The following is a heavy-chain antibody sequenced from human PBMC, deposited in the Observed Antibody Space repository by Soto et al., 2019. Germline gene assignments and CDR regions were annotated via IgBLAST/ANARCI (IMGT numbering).Heavy chain of an antibody. Sequence: EVQLVESGGGLVKPGGSLRLSCAASGFTFSSYTMNWVRQAPGKGLEWVSSISSSTTYIYYAESAKGRFTVTRVSAETSVYLLMNRLRAVAAAVESCAGKYCSDSYWFSVLRGRCPLVTLS. CDR3: AGKYCSDSYWFSVL. D-gene: IGHD2-21*02. CDR2: ISSSTTYI. CDR1: GFTFSSYT. V-gene: IGHV3-21*01. J-gene: IGHJ2*01.